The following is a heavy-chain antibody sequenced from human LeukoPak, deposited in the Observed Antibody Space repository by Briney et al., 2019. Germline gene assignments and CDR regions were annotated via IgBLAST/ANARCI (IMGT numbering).Heavy chain of an antibody. CDR2: IYYSGST. CDR3: ARGPLGAMTPPLYFQH. J-gene: IGHJ1*01. CDR1: GGSISSYY. Sequence: PSETLSLTCTVSGGSISSYYWNWIRQPPGKGLEWIGYIYYSGSTNYNPSLKSRVTISVDTSKNQFSLKLSSVTAADTAVYYCARGPLGAMTPPLYFQHWGQGTLVTVSS. D-gene: IGHD2-2*01. V-gene: IGHV4-59*08.